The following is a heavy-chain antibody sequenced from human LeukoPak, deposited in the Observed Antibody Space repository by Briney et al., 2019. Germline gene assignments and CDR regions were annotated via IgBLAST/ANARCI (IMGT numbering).Heavy chain of an antibody. CDR2: ISYDGSNK. CDR3: ARGTVYGSGSSHFDY. D-gene: IGHD3-10*01. V-gene: IGHV3-30-3*01. Sequence: HPGGSLRLSCAASGFTFSSYAMHWVRQAPGKGLEWVAVISYDGSNKYYADSVKGRFTISRDNSKNTLYLQMNSLRAEDTAVYYCARGTVYGSGSSHFDYWGQGTLVTVSS. J-gene: IGHJ4*02. CDR1: GFTFSSYA.